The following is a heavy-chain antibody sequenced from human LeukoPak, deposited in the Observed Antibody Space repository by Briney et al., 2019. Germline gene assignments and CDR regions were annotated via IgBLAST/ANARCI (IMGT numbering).Heavy chain of an antibody. CDR3: APHLGKLSFDAFDL. CDR2: IYYTGST. Sequence: PSETLSLTCTVSGGSISNSSFYWGWIRQPPGKGLEWIGSIYYTGSTYYNPSLKSRVAIYEDTSKNQFSLKLSSVTAADTALYYCAPHLGKLSFDAFDLWGRGTVVTVSS. D-gene: IGHD3-16*02. J-gene: IGHJ3*01. V-gene: IGHV4-39*01. CDR1: GGSISNSSFY.